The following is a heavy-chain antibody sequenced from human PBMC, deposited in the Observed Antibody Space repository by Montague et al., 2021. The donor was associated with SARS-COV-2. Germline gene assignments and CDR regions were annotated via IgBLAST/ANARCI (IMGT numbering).Heavy chain of an antibody. CDR1: GDSVVGNTAA. D-gene: IGHD6-13*01. CDR3: ALDPRYSHSWSFDY. Sequence: CAISGDSVVGNTAAWDGIRHSPSSGVELLGRTYYRSKWYYDYAVXVKXRMTISPDTSNNQFSLQLSSVTPEDRAVYYCALDPRYSHSWSFDYWGQGTLVTVYS. J-gene: IGHJ4*02. CDR2: TYYRSKWYY. V-gene: IGHV6-1*01.